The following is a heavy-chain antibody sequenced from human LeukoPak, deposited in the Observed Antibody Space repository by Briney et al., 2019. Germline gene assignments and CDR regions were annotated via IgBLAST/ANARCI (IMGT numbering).Heavy chain of an antibody. CDR2: FYHGGST. Sequence: SETLSLTCTVSGYSISTGYYWDWIRQPPGKGLEWIGTFYHGGSTYYNPSLKSRVTISADTSQNQFSLKLSSVTAADTAVYYCASRKLGNDYWGQGTLVTVSS. CDR3: ASRKLGNDY. D-gene: IGHD7-27*01. CDR1: GYSISTGYY. V-gene: IGHV4-38-2*02. J-gene: IGHJ4*02.